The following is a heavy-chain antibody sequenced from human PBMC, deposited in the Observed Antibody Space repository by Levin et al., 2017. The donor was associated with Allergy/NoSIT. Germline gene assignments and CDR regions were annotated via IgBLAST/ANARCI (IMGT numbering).Heavy chain of an antibody. CDR1: GFTFSDHY. CDR2: TRNKANSYTT. CDR3: CRVVRGAIDY. Sequence: LSLTCAASGFTFSDHYMDWVRQAPGKGLEWVGRTRNKANSYTTEYAASVKDRFIISRDDSKNSLYLQMNSLKTEDTAVYYCCRVVRGAIDYWGQGTLVTVSS. V-gene: IGHV3-72*01. D-gene: IGHD3-10*01. J-gene: IGHJ4*02.